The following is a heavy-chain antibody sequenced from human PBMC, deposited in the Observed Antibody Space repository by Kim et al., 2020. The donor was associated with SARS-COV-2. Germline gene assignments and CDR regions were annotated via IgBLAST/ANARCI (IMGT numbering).Heavy chain of an antibody. V-gene: IGHV3-13*04. D-gene: IGHD3-22*01. Sequence: GGSLRLSCAASGFTFSSYDMHWVRQATGKGLEWVSAIGTAGDTYYPGSVKGRFTISRENAKNSLYLQMNSLRAGDTAVYYCARVSPYYDSSGYYFYDYWGQGTLVTVSS. J-gene: IGHJ4*02. CDR1: GFTFSSYD. CDR2: IGTAGDT. CDR3: ARVSPYYDSSGYYFYDY.